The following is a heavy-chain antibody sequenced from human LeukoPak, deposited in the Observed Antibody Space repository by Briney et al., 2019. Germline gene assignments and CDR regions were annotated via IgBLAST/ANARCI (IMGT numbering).Heavy chain of an antibody. V-gene: IGHV3-7*01. CDR1: GFTFSNYW. D-gene: IGHD4-11*01. J-gene: IGHJ3*02. CDR2: IRRDGSQI. CDR3: ARDDSPTLTGPAYYDAFDI. Sequence: PGGSLRLSCAASGFTFSNYWMTWVRQAPGKGLEWVANIRRDGSQIHYVDSVKGRFTISRDNAKYSLSLQMNSLRAEDTAIYYCARDDSPTLTGPAYYDAFDIWGQGIMVTVSS.